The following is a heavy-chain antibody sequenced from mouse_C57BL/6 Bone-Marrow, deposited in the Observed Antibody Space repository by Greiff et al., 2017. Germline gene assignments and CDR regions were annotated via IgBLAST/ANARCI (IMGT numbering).Heavy chain of an antibody. CDR3: ARGPFGGYPYYYAMDY. CDR1: GYTFTSYW. J-gene: IGHJ4*01. CDR2: IHPNSGST. D-gene: IGHD1-1*02. V-gene: IGHV1-64*01. Sequence: QVQLQQPGAELVKPGASVKLSCKASGYTFTSYWMHWVKQRPGQGLAWIGMIHPNSGSTNYNEKFKSKATLTVDKSSSTAYMQLSSLTSEYSAVYYDARGPFGGYPYYYAMDYWGQGTSVTVSS.